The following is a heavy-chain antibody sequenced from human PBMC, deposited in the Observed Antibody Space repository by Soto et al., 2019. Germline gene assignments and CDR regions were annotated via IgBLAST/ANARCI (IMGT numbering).Heavy chain of an antibody. CDR2: IYYSGST. J-gene: IGHJ5*02. CDR3: ARAVVAPAGIFRRNNWFDP. V-gene: IGHV4-59*01. Sequence: SETLSLTCTVSGGSISSYYWSWIRQPPGKGLEWIGYIYYSGSTNYKPSLKSRVTISVDTSKNQFSLKLSSVTAADTAVYYCARAVVAPAGIFRRNNWFDPWGQGTLVTVSS. CDR1: GGSISSYY. D-gene: IGHD2-2*01.